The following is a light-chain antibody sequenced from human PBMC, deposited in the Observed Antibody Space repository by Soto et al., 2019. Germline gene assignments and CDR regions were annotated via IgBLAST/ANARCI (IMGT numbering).Light chain of an antibody. J-gene: IGKJ1*01. CDR2: DAS. V-gene: IGKV1-5*01. CDR1: QSISRL. CDR3: HQYDSYSRT. Sequence: DIPMTQSPSTLSASVGDRVTITWRASQSISRLLAWYQQKPGKAPKLLIYDASTLEGGVPSRFSGSGSGTEFTLTISSLQPDDFSTYYFHQYDSYSRTFGQGTKVEIK.